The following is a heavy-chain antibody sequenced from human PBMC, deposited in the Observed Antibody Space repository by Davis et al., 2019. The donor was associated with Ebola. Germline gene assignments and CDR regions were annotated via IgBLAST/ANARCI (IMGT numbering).Heavy chain of an antibody. Sequence: SETLSLTCAVYGGSFSGYYWSWIRQPPGKGLEWIGEINHSGSTNYNPSLKSRVTISVDTSKNQFSLKLSTVTAADTAVYYCARGQLTSTIVVVTASHFDYWGQGTLVTVSS. CDR3: ARGQLTSTIVVVTASHFDY. CDR2: INHSGST. CDR1: GGSFSGYY. V-gene: IGHV4-34*01. D-gene: IGHD2-21*02. J-gene: IGHJ4*02.